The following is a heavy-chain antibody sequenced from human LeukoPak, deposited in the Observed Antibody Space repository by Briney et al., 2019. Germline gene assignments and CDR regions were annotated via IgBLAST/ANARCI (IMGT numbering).Heavy chain of an antibody. J-gene: IGHJ4*02. D-gene: IGHD2-2*01. CDR1: GYTFTGYY. CDR3: ARDGDLPAAMRVDY. Sequence: ASVKVSCKASGYTFTGYYMHWVRQAPGQGLEWMGWINPNSGGSNYAQKFQGRVTMTRDTSISTAYMELSRLRSDDTAVYYCARDGDLPAAMRVDYWGQGTLVTVSS. CDR2: INPNSGGS. V-gene: IGHV1-2*02.